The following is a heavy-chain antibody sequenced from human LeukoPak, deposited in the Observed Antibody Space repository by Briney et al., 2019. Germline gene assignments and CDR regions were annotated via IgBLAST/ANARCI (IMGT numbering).Heavy chain of an antibody. J-gene: IGHJ4*02. Sequence: SETLSLTCTVSAGSISSSRYYWGWIRQPPGKGLEWIASIYYSGSTYYNPSLKSRVTISVDTSKNQFSLKLSSVTAADTAVYYCVRHYPHTDYVFDYWGQGTLVTVSS. D-gene: IGHD4-17*01. CDR3: VRHYPHTDYVFDY. CDR1: AGSISSSRYY. CDR2: IYYSGST. V-gene: IGHV4-39*01.